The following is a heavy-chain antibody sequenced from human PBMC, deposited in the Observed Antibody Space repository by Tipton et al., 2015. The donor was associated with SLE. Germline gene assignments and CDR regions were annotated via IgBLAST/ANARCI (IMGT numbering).Heavy chain of an antibody. CDR3: AREVAGYFDY. Sequence: TLSLTCTVSGGSISSYYWSWIRQPPGKGLEWIGYIYYSGSTNYNPSLKSRVTISVDTSKNQFSLKLSSVTAADTAVYYCAREVAGYFDYWGQGTLVTVSS. CDR2: IYYSGST. J-gene: IGHJ4*02. D-gene: IGHD6-19*01. CDR1: GGSISSYY. V-gene: IGHV4-59*12.